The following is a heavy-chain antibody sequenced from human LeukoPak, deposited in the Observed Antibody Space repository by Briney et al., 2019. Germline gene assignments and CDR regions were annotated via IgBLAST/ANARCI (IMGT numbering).Heavy chain of an antibody. D-gene: IGHD6-13*01. CDR1: GYTFTGYY. Sequence: GASVKVSCKASGYTFTGYYMHWVRQAPGQGLEWMGWINPDSGGTNYAQKFQGRVTMTRDTSISTAYMELSRLRSDDTAVYYCARDWEKQQLPLGWFDPWGQGTLVTVSS. CDR2: INPDSGGT. V-gene: IGHV1-2*02. CDR3: ARDWEKQQLPLGWFDP. J-gene: IGHJ5*02.